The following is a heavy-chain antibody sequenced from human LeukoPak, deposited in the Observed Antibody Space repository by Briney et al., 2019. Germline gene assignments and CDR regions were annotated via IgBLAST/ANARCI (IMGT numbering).Heavy chain of an antibody. J-gene: IGHJ4*02. V-gene: IGHV4-59*01. Sequence: SETLSLTGTVSGGSISSYYWSWLGQPPGEGVEWSGYIYYSGSTNYNPSLKSRVTISVDTSKNQFSLKLSSVTAADTAVYYCARALGRQWLATFDYWGQGTLVTVSS. CDR1: GGSISSYY. CDR3: ARALGRQWLATFDY. CDR2: IYYSGST. D-gene: IGHD6-19*01.